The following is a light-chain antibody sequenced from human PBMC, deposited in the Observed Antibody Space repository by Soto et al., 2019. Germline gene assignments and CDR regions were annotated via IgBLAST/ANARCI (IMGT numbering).Light chain of an antibody. V-gene: IGKV1-39*01. CDR3: QQSYCIPRT. J-gene: IGKJ2*01. CDR2: AAS. CDR1: QSISSY. Sequence: DIQMTQSPSSLSAAVGDRVTITCRASQSISSYLNWYQQKPGKAPKLLIYAASNLQSGVPSRFSGSGSGTDFTLTISSLQPEDFATYYCQQSYCIPRTFGQGTKLEIK.